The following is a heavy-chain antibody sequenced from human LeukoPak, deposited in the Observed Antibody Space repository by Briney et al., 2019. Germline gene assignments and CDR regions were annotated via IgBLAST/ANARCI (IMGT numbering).Heavy chain of an antibody. V-gene: IGHV4-31*03. CDR1: GVSISSGGYY. Sequence: PSETLSLTCTVSGVSISSGGYYWSWIRQHPGKGLEWIGSIYYSGSTSYNPSLKNRVTISVDTSKNPFSLKLSSVTAADTAVYYCARGPYYYYYMDVWGKGTTVTVSS. CDR2: IYYSGST. J-gene: IGHJ6*03. CDR3: ARGPYYYYYMDV.